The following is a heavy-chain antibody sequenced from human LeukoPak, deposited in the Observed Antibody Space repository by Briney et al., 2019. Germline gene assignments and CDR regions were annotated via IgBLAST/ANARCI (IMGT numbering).Heavy chain of an antibody. CDR2: INPNSGGT. CDR3: AISRRYYYDSSGYWDAFDI. V-gene: IGHV1-2*04. J-gene: IGHJ3*02. Sequence: ASVKVSCKASGYTFTGYYMHWVRQAPGQGLEWMGWINPNSGGTNYAQKFQGWVTMTRDTSISTAYMELNRLRSDDTAVYYCAISRRYYYDSSGYWDAFDIWGQGTMVTVSS. CDR1: GYTFTGYY. D-gene: IGHD3-22*01.